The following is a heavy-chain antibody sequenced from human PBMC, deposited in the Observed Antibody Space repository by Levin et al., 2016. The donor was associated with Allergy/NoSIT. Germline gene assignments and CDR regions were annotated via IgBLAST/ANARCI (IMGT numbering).Heavy chain of an antibody. CDR2: ISYDGSNK. V-gene: IGHV3-30*04. CDR3: ARDRSSRGFDY. J-gene: IGHJ4*02. Sequence: VRQAPGKGLEWVAVISYDGSNKYYADSVKGRFTISRDNSKNTLYLQMNSLRAEDTAVYYCARDRSSRGFDYWGQGTLVTVSS. D-gene: IGHD6-13*01.